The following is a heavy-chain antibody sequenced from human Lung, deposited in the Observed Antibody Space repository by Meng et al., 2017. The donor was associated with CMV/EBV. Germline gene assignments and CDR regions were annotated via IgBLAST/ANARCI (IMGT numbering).Heavy chain of an antibody. J-gene: IGHJ5*02. V-gene: IGHV4-30-4*08. D-gene: IGHD1-20*01. CDR1: GGSISSGDYY. CDR2: IYYSGST. CDR3: ARGGITGTVDWFDP. Sequence: QVQLQESGPGPVXPXXXXXLTXTXSGGSISSGDYYWSWIRQPPGKGLEWIGYIYYSGSTYYNPSLKSRVTISVDTSKNQFSLKLSSVTAADTAVYYCARGGITGTVDWFDPWGQGTLVTVSS.